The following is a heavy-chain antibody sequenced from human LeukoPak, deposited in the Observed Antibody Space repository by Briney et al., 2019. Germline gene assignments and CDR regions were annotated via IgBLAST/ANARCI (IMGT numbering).Heavy chain of an antibody. CDR1: GGSFSGYY. Sequence: SETLSLTCAVYGGSFSGYYWTWIRQPPGKGLEWIGEINHSGNINYNPSLKSRLTISVDTSKNQFSLKLSSMTAADTAVYYCARGRRWWGQGALVTVSS. J-gene: IGHJ4*02. CDR3: ARGRRW. V-gene: IGHV4-34*01. D-gene: IGHD5-24*01. CDR2: INHSGNI.